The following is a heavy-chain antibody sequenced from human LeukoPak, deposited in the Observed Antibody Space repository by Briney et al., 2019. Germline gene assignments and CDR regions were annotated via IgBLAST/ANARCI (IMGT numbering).Heavy chain of an antibody. J-gene: IGHJ5*02. Sequence: SETLSLTCTVSGVSISSSDYHWGWIRQPPGKGLEWIGNIYYGGSTYYNPSLKSRVTISVDTSMNQFSLKLSFVTTADTAVYYCARALGYCSGGSCTRGYNWFDPWGQGTLVTVPS. CDR2: IYYGGST. CDR1: GVSISSSDYH. V-gene: IGHV4-39*01. D-gene: IGHD2-15*01. CDR3: ARALGYCSGGSCTRGYNWFDP.